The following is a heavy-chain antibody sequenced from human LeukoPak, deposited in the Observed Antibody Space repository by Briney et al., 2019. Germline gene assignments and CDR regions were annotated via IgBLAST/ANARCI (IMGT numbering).Heavy chain of an antibody. Sequence: SETLSLTCTVSGGSISSYYWSWIRQPPGKRLEWIGYIYYSGSTNYNPSLKSRVAISVDTSKNQFSLKLSSVTAADTAVYYCARAYLNSHYYDSSGYYSDAFDIWGQGTMVTVSS. V-gene: IGHV4-59*01. CDR1: GGSISSYY. D-gene: IGHD3-22*01. J-gene: IGHJ3*02. CDR3: ARAYLNSHYYDSSGYYSDAFDI. CDR2: IYYSGST.